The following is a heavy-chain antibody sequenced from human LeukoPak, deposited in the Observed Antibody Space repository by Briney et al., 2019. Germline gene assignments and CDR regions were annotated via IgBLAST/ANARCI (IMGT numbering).Heavy chain of an antibody. CDR1: GYSFTSYW. CDR3: ARTYVWGSYRPYYFDY. Sequence: GESLKISCKGSGYSFTSYWIGWVRQMPGKGLEWMGIIYPGDSDTRYSPSFQGQVTISADKSISTAYLQWSSLKASDTAIYYCARTYVWGSYRPYYFDYWGQGTLVTVSS. D-gene: IGHD3-16*02. CDR2: IYPGDSDT. V-gene: IGHV5-51*01. J-gene: IGHJ4*02.